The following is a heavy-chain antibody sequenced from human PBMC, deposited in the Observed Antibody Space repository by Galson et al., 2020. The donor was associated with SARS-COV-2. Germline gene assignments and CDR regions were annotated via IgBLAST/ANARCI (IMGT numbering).Heavy chain of an antibody. Sequence: GGSLRLSCAASGFTFDDYAMPWVRQAPGKGLEWVSGISWNSGSIGYADSVKGRFTISRDNAKNSLYLQMNSLRAEDTALYYCAKDIGWFGELLVPRFCYWGQGTLVTVSS. J-gene: IGHJ4*02. CDR2: ISWNSGSI. CDR1: GFTFDDYA. CDR3: AKDIGWFGELLVPRFCY. D-gene: IGHD3-10*01. V-gene: IGHV3-9*01.